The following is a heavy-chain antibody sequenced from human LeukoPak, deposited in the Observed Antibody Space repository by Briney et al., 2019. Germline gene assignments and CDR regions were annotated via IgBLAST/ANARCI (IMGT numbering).Heavy chain of an antibody. Sequence: SETLSLAXTVSGGSINSDSFYWGWVRQPPGKGLDWIGYIYYSGDSYYNPSLKSRVTVSVDTSKNQFSLKLRSVTAADTAVYYCARGRPESAYFDYWGRGTLVTVPS. CDR2: IYYSGDS. CDR3: ARGRPESAYFDY. D-gene: IGHD2-2*01. V-gene: IGHV4-39*01. CDR1: GGSINSDSFY. J-gene: IGHJ4*02.